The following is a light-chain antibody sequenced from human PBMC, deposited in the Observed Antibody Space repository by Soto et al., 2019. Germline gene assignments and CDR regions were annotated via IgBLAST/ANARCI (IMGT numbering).Light chain of an antibody. Sequence: QSALTQPASVSGSPGQSITISCTGTSSDVGRYNSVSWYQQHPGKAPKLMIYEVDVRPSGTSNRFSGPKSGNTASLTISGLQAEDEADYYCSSHTSSNTVVFGGGTKLTVL. J-gene: IGLJ2*01. CDR1: SSDVGRYNS. CDR3: SSHTSSNTVV. V-gene: IGLV2-14*01. CDR2: EVD.